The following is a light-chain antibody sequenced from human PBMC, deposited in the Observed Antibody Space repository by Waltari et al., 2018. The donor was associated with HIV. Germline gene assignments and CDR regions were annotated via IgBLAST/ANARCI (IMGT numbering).Light chain of an antibody. CDR2: EGT. CDR1: NSDVGSYHF. J-gene: IGLJ2*01. Sequence: QSALTQPASVSGSPGQSITISCTGTNSDVGSYHFVSWYQHHPGKAPKLIIYEGTKRPSGVSNRFSGSKSDNTASLTISGLQAEDEADYYCCAYTGINTLLFGGGTKLTVL. V-gene: IGLV2-23*01. CDR3: CAYTGINTLL.